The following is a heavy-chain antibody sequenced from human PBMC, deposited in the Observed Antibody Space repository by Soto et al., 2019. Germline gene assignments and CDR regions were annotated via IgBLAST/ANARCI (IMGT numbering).Heavy chain of an antibody. Sequence: QVQLVQSGAEVKKPGASVKVSCKASGYSFTSYGISWVRQSPGQGLEWMGCISAYNGNKKYAQKLQGRVTMTTDTSTSTDYMELRSLRSDATAVDYCARDLGQQLVDYWGQGTLVTVSS. CDR3: ARDLGQQLVDY. V-gene: IGHV1-18*01. D-gene: IGHD6-13*01. J-gene: IGHJ4*02. CDR1: GYSFTSYG. CDR2: ISAYNGNK.